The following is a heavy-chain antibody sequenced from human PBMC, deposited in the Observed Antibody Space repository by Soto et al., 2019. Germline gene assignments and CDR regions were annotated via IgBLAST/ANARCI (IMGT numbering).Heavy chain of an antibody. CDR1: GFTFSNYN. CDR3: ARVGFGSTGWGGAFDY. J-gene: IGHJ4*02. V-gene: IGHV3-48*02. Sequence: VQLVESGGGLVQPGGSLGLSCAASGFTFSNYNMNWVRQAPGKGLEWLSYISISSTKYYADSVKGRFTISRDNAKNSPHLQMNSPTDEDTAVYYCARVGFGSTGWGGAFDYWGQGTLVTVSS. CDR2: ISISSTK. D-gene: IGHD6-19*01.